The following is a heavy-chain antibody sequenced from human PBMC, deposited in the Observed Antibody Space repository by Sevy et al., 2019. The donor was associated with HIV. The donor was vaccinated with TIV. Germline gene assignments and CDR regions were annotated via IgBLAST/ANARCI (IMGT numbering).Heavy chain of an antibody. V-gene: IGHV4-4*07. CDR2: IYTGGST. CDR1: GGSISSYY. Sequence: SETLSLTCTVSGGSISSYYWSWIRQPAGKGLEWIGRIYTGGSTNYNPSLKSRVTMSVDTSKNQFSLMLSSVTAADTAVYYCARDRSGYSLGGYYYGLDVWGQGTTVTVSS. CDR3: ARDRSGYSLGGYYYGLDV. D-gene: IGHD3-9*01. J-gene: IGHJ6*02.